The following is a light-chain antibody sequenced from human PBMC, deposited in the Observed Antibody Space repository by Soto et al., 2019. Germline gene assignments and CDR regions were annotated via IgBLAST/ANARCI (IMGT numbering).Light chain of an antibody. J-gene: IGKJ5*01. CDR1: QSVSSY. Sequence: EIVFTQSPATPSLSPGERATLPCRASQSVSSYLAWYQQKPGQAPRLLIYDASNRATGIPARFSGSGSGTDFTLTISSLEPEDFAVYYCQQRSNWPLITFGQGTRLEIK. V-gene: IGKV3-11*01. CDR3: QQRSNWPLIT. CDR2: DAS.